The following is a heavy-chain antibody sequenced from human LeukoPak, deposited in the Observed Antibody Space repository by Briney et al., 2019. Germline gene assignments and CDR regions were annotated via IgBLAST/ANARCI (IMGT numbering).Heavy chain of an antibody. CDR1: GFTFSSYA. CDR3: AKEGNYDYVWGSYRRPYYFDY. CDR2: ISGSGGST. V-gene: IGHV3-23*01. J-gene: IGHJ4*02. Sequence: GGSLRLSCAASGFTFSSYAMSWVRQAPGKGLEWVSAISGSGGSTYYADSVKGRFTISRDNSKNTLYLQMNSLRAEDTAVYYCAKEGNYDYVWGSYRRPYYFDYRGQGTLVTVSS. D-gene: IGHD3-16*02.